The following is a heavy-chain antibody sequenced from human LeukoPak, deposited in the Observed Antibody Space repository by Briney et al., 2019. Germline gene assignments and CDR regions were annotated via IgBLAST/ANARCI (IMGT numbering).Heavy chain of an antibody. CDR1: GFTFSTYS. J-gene: IGHJ4*02. Sequence: QPGGSLRLSCAASGFTFSTYSMNWVRQAPGKGLEWVSYISYSSSAIYYADSVKGRFTISRDNAKNSLYLRMNSLRDEDTAVYYCARDSYGSRGYYYVSDYWGQGTLVTVSS. CDR3: ARDSYGSRGYYYVSDY. V-gene: IGHV3-48*02. CDR2: ISYSSSAI. D-gene: IGHD3-22*01.